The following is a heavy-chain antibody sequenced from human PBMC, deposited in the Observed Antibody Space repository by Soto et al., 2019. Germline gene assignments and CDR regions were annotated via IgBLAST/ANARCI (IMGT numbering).Heavy chain of an antibody. Sequence: QVQLVQSGAEVNKPGASVKVSCKASGYTFSNYYMHWMRLAPGQGLEWMGIIDPSSGGTNYAPQLQGRVTMTRDTSANTVYMDLSSLKSADTAVYYCVRELSGGYFDYWGQGTLVTVSS. D-gene: IGHD3-10*01. CDR1: GYTFSNYY. CDR2: IDPSSGGT. J-gene: IGHJ4*02. CDR3: VRELSGGYFDY. V-gene: IGHV1-46*04.